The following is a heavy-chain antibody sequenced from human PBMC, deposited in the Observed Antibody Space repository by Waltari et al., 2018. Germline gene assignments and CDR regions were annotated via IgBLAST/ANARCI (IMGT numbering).Heavy chain of an antibody. CDR3: ASLRAVAGRSYYYYYYYMDV. J-gene: IGHJ6*03. CDR2: INHSGST. Sequence: QVQLQQWGAGLLKPSETLSLTCAVYGGSFSGYYWSWIRQPPGKGLEWIGEINHSGSTNYNPSLKSRVTISVDTSKNQFSLKLSSVTAADTAVYYCASLRAVAGRSYYYYYYYMDVWGKGTTVTVSS. CDR1: GGSFSGYY. D-gene: IGHD6-19*01. V-gene: IGHV4-34*01.